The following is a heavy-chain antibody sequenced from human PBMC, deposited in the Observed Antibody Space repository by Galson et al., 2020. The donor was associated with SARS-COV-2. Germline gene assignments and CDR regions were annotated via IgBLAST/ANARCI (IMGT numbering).Heavy chain of an antibody. D-gene: IGHD6-19*01. J-gene: IGHJ4*02. Sequence: GESLKIYCAASGFTFSSHAMHLVRQAPGKGPGWVGQKLFEGSDKYYGDSVKGRFTISRDSSKNTVYLQMNNLRADGTAVYYCARAGQTSSGWAFNYWGKGTLVTVSS. CDR3: ARAGQTSSGWAFNY. CDR2: KLFEGSDK. V-gene: IGHV3-33*05. CDR1: GFTFSSHA.